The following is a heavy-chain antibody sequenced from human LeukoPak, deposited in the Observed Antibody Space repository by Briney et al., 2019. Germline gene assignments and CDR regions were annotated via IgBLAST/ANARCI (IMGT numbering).Heavy chain of an antibody. CDR1: GFTFSSYA. CDR2: VSGSGTST. Sequence: GGSLRLSCAASGFTFSSYAMGWVRQAPGKGLEWVSDVSGSGTSTNYADSVKGRLTISRDNSKNTLYLQVNNLRAEDTAVYYCAKVGRASWAPYYFDYWGQGTLVTVSS. D-gene: IGHD2-2*01. V-gene: IGHV3-23*01. J-gene: IGHJ4*02. CDR3: AKVGRASWAPYYFDY.